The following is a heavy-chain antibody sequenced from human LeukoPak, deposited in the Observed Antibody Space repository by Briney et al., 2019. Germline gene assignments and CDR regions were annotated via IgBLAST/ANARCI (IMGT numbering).Heavy chain of an antibody. D-gene: IGHD3-3*01. V-gene: IGHV4-59*01. CDR3: ARFPDFWSGAPDY. Sequence: SETLSLTCTVSGGSISSYYWSWIRQPPGKGLEWIGYIYYSGSTNYNPSLKSRVTISVDTSKNQFSLKLSSVTAANTAVYYCARFPDFWSGAPDYWGQGTLVTVSS. CDR2: IYYSGST. J-gene: IGHJ4*02. CDR1: GGSISSYY.